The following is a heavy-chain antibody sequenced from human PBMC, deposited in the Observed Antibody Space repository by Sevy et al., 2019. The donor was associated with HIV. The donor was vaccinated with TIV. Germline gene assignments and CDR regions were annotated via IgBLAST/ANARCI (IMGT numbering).Heavy chain of an antibody. D-gene: IGHD6-19*01. Sequence: GGSLRLSCAASGFSFSTHAMHWVRQAPGKGLEWVAVISFDGSDKYYTDSVKGRFTISRDDSKNTLLLQVSSLRAEDTAVYYCARDGDYSTVWYPGYWGQGTLVTVSS. J-gene: IGHJ4*02. V-gene: IGHV3-30*03. CDR2: ISFDGSDK. CDR3: ARDGDYSTVWYPGY. CDR1: GFSFSTHA.